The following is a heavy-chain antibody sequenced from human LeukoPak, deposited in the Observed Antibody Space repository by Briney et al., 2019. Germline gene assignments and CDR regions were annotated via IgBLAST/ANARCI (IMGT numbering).Heavy chain of an antibody. D-gene: IGHD1-1*01. Sequence: GGSLRLSCAASGFTFSSYDMHWVRQVTGKGLEWVSGIGTAGDTYHLDSVKGRFTISRENAKNSLYLQMNSLRAGDTAVYYCARASRSTTADFDYWGQGTLVTVSS. CDR1: GFTFSSYD. CDR2: IGTAGDT. V-gene: IGHV3-13*01. J-gene: IGHJ4*02. CDR3: ARASRSTTADFDY.